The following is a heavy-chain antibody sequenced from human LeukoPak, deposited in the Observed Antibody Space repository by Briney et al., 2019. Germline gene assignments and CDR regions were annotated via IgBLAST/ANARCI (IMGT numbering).Heavy chain of an antibody. V-gene: IGHV3-30-3*01. CDR1: GFTFSDYA. Sequence: GGSLRLSCAASGFTFSDYAMHWVRQAPGKGLEWVAVISYDGSNKCYADSVKGRFTISRDNSKNTVYLQMSSLRTEDTAVYYCARGVRPDAYDVWGQGTMVTVSS. CDR3: ARGVRPDAYDV. D-gene: IGHD3-10*02. J-gene: IGHJ3*01. CDR2: ISYDGSNK.